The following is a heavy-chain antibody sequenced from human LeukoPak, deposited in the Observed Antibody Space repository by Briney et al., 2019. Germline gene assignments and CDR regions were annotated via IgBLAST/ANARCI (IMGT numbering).Heavy chain of an antibody. CDR1: GFTFSSYA. Sequence: GGSLRLSCAASGFTFSSYAMHWVRQAPGKGLEYVSAISSNGGSTYYANSVKGRFTISRDNSKNTLYLQMGSLRAEDMAVYYCARAPTPRYCSSTSCYGGSDYWGQGTLVTVSS. D-gene: IGHD2-2*01. CDR3: ARAPTPRYCSSTSCYGGSDY. V-gene: IGHV3-64*01. CDR2: ISSNGGST. J-gene: IGHJ4*02.